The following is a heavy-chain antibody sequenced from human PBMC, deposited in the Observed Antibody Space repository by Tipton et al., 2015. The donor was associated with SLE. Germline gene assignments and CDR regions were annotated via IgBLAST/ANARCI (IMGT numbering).Heavy chain of an antibody. CDR2: ISYDGSNK. V-gene: IGHV3-30*04. CDR1: GFTFSSYA. Sequence: SLRLSCAASGFTFSSYAMHWVRQAPGKGLEWVAVISYDGSNKYYADSVKGRFTISRDNSKNTLYLQMNSLRAEDTAVYYCASSLLTVFAGFDYEYVEHWGQGTLVTVAS. J-gene: IGHJ1*01. CDR3: ASSLLTVFAGFDYEYVEH. D-gene: IGHD4-17*01.